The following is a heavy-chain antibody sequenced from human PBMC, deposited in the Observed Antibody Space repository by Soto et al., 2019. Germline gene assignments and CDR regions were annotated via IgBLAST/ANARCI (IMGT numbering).Heavy chain of an antibody. CDR2: ISYDGSNK. CDR1: GFTFSSYG. V-gene: IGHV3-30*18. CDR3: AKDRKGPMDV. Sequence: GGSLRLSCAASGFTFSSYGMHWVRQAPGKGLEWVAVISYDGSNKYYVDSVKGRFTISRDNSKNTLYLQMNSLRAEDTAVYYCAKDRKGPMDVWGQGTTVTVSS. J-gene: IGHJ6*02.